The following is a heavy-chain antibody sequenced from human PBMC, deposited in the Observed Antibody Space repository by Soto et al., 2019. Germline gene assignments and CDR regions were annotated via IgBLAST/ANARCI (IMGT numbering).Heavy chain of an antibody. CDR3: ARDPPPPDY. CDR2: ISAYNGNT. J-gene: IGHJ4*02. CDR1: GYTFASYA. V-gene: IGHV1-18*01. Sequence: QVQLVQSGAEVKKPGASVKVSCKASGYTFASYAISWMRQAPGQGLEWMGWISAYNGNTNYAQKPQGRVTMTPDTSTTTAYLELRNLRSDDTAVYSCARDPPPPDYWGQGTLVTVSS.